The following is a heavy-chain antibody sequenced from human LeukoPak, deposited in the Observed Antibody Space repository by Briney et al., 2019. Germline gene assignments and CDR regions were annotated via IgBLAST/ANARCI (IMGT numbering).Heavy chain of an antibody. CDR1: GGSIIGHY. Sequence: SETLSLTCTVSGGSIIGHYWSWIRQPPGKGLEWIGNIYYRGSTDYNPSLKSRVTISVDTSKNHFSLKVSSVTAADTAVYYCARDQSYDSSGNNWFDPWGQGTLVTVSS. V-gene: IGHV4-59*11. D-gene: IGHD3-22*01. CDR2: IYYRGST. J-gene: IGHJ5*02. CDR3: ARDQSYDSSGNNWFDP.